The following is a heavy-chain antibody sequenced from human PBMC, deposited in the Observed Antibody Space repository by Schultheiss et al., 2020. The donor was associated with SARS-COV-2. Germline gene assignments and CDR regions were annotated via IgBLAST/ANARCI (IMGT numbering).Heavy chain of an antibody. CDR1: GGTFSSYA. V-gene: IGHV1-2*02. J-gene: IGHJ6*02. D-gene: IGHD6-19*01. CDR2: INPNSGGT. Sequence: SVKVSCKASGGTFSSYAISWVRQAPGQGLEWMGWINPNSGGTNYAQKFQGRVTMTRDTSISTAYMELSSLRSEDTAVYYCARDLNLAVAGARGSRYYYYYGMDVWGQGTTVTVSS. CDR3: ARDLNLAVAGARGSRYYYYYGMDV.